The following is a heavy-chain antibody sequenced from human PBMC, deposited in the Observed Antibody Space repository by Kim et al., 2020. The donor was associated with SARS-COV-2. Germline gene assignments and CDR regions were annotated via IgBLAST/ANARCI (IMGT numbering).Heavy chain of an antibody. CDR2: ISSSGSTI. J-gene: IGHJ1*01. Sequence: GGSLRLSCAASGFTFSDYYMSWIRQAPGKGLEWVSYISSSGSTIYYADSVKGRFTISRDNAKNSLYLQMNSLRTEDTAVYYCARDRVAAAGTGYFQHWGQGTLVTVSS. CDR1: GFTFSDYY. D-gene: IGHD6-13*01. CDR3: ARDRVAAAGTGYFQH. V-gene: IGHV3-11*01.